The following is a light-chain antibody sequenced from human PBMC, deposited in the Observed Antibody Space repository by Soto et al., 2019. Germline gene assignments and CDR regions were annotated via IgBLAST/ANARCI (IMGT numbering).Light chain of an antibody. CDR1: QSIDSW. CDR3: QQYNNYFRT. CDR2: KAS. V-gene: IGKV1-5*03. Sequence: DIQMTQSPSTLSASVGDRVTITCRAGQSIDSWLAWYQQKPGKAPNLLIYKASSLESGVPSRFSGSGSGTEFTLTISSLQPDDFATYYCQQYNNYFRTFGQG. J-gene: IGKJ1*01.